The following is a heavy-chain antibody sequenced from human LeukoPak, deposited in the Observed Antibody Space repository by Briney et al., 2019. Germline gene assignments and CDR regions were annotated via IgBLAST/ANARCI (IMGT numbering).Heavy chain of an antibody. CDR3: ARVPHPDNWFDP. Sequence: SVKVSCKASGGTFSSYAISWVRQAPGQGLEWMGGIIPIFGTANYAQKFQGRVTITADESTSKAYMELSSLRSEDTAVYYCARVPHPDNWFDPWGQGTLVTVSS. CDR2: IIPIFGTA. V-gene: IGHV1-69*13. J-gene: IGHJ5*02. CDR1: GGTFSSYA.